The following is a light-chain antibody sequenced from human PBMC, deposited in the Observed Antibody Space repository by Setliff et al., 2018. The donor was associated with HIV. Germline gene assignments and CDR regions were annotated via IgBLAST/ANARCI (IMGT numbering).Light chain of an antibody. V-gene: IGLV1-40*01. CDR2: GNS. CDR3: QSYDSSLSDSYV. J-gene: IGLJ1*01. Sequence: QSVLTQPPSVSGAPGQRVTISCTGSSSNIGAGYYVHWYQQLPGTAPKLVIYGNSNRPSGVPDRFSGSKSGASASLAITGLQAEDEADYYCQSYDSSLSDSYVFGTGTKVTV. CDR1: SSNIGAGYY.